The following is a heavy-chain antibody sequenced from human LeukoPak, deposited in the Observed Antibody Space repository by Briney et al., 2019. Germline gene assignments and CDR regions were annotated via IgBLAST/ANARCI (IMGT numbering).Heavy chain of an antibody. CDR1: GYTFTSYA. Sequence: ASVKVSCKASGYTFTSYAMNWVRQAPGQGLEWMGWINTNTGNPTYAQGFTGRFVFSLDTSVSTAYLQISSLKAEDTAVYYCAREDTAMDQGSYYGMDVWGQGTLVTVSS. V-gene: IGHV7-4-1*02. D-gene: IGHD5-18*01. J-gene: IGHJ6*02. CDR2: INTNTGNP. CDR3: AREDTAMDQGSYYGMDV.